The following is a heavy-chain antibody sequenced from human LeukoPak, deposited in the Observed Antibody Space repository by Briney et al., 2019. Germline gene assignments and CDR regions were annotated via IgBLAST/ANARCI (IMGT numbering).Heavy chain of an antibody. CDR3: AKDRDYYDSSGQDY. CDR2: ISGGSITI. D-gene: IGHD3-22*01. CDR1: GFTFSNYN. Sequence: GGSLRLSCAASGFTFSNYNMNWVRQAPGKGLEWLSYISGGSITIYYADSVKGRFSISRDNAKNSLYLQMNSLRAEDTAVYYCAKDRDYYDSSGQDYWGQGTLVTVSS. V-gene: IGHV3-48*01. J-gene: IGHJ4*02.